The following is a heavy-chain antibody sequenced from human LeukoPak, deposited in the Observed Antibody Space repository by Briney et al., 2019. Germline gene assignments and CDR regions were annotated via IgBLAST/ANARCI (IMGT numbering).Heavy chain of an antibody. J-gene: IGHJ4*02. Sequence: ASVKVSCKASGYTFTSYGISWVRQAPGQGLEWMGWISAYNGNTNYAQKLQGRVTMTTDTSTSTAYMELSRLRSDDTAVYYCARVRYRLAETYIDYWGRGTLVTVSS. CDR2: ISAYNGNT. V-gene: IGHV1-18*01. CDR3: ARVRYRLAETYIDY. CDR1: GYTFTSYG. D-gene: IGHD3-16*01.